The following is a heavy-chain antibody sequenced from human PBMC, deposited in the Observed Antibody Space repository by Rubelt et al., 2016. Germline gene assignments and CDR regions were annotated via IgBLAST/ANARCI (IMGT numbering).Heavy chain of an antibody. CDR1: GFTFSSYA. CDR2: ISGSGGST. Sequence: EVQLLESGGGLVQPGGSLRLSCAASGFTFSSYAMSRVRQAPGKGLEWVSAISGSGGSTYDADSVKGRSTITTDNSKNTLSLQMNSLTAEDTSIYYCVKYQHSTTPSPFDYWGQGALVTVSS. J-gene: IGHJ4*02. CDR3: VKYQHSTTPSPFDY. D-gene: IGHD6-13*01. V-gene: IGHV3-23*01.